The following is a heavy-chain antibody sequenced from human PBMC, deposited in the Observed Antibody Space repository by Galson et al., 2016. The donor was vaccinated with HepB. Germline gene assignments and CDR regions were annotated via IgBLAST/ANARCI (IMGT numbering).Heavy chain of an antibody. CDR2: IYYSGST. V-gene: IGHV4-30-4*01. Sequence: TLSLTCTVSGASISSGDYFWNWIRQPPGKGLEWIGYIYYSGSTDFDPSVKGRVSISLDPSKNQFSLNLNSVPAADTAVYYCARDNYYDTSGYQTRGKRAFDIWGQGTMVTVSS. CDR3: ARDNYYDTSGYQTRGKRAFDI. D-gene: IGHD3-22*01. CDR1: GASISSGDYF. J-gene: IGHJ3*02.